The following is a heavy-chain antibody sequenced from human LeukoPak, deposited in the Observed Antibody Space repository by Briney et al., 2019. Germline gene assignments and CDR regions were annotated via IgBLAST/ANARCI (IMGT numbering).Heavy chain of an antibody. CDR1: GFTISSYG. CDR2: ISSSADST. Sequence: QTGGSLRLSCTPSGFTISSYGMSWVRQAPGKGLEWVSAISSSADSTYYADSVKGRFTISKDISKNTLYLQMDSLRAEDTAIYYCAKDSPVCTYWGQGTPVTVSS. D-gene: IGHD2-8*01. V-gene: IGHV3-23*01. J-gene: IGHJ4*02. CDR3: AKDSPVCTY.